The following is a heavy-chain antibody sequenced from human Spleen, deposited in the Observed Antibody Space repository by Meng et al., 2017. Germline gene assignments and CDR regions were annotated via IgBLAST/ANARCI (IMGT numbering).Heavy chain of an antibody. D-gene: IGHD3-10*01. Sequence: GGSLRLSCAASGFTFSSYSMNWVRQAPGKGLEWVSSISSSSSYIYYADSVKGRFTISRDNAKNSLYLQMNSLRAEDTAVYHCARIYYYGSGSYGWFDPWGQGTQVTVSS. CDR1: GFTFSSYS. CDR2: ISSSSSYI. CDR3: ARIYYYGSGSYGWFDP. V-gene: IGHV3-21*01. J-gene: IGHJ5*02.